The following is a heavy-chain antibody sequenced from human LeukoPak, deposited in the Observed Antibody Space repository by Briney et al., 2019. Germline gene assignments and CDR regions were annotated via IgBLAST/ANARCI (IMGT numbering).Heavy chain of an antibody. CDR1: GGSISSGSYY. V-gene: IGHV4-61*02. CDR2: IYTSGST. Sequence: SETPSLTCTVSGGSISSGSYYWSWIRPPPGKGLEWIGRIYTSGSTNYNPSLKSRVTISVDTSKNQFSLKLSSVTAADTAVYYCARDSIAVAGFDYWGQGTLVTVSS. J-gene: IGHJ4*02. CDR3: ARDSIAVAGFDY. D-gene: IGHD6-19*01.